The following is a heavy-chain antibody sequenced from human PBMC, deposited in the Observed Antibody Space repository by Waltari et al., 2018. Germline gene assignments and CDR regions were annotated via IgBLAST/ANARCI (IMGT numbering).Heavy chain of an antibody. CDR2: IIPILGIA. V-gene: IGHV1-69*02. CDR3: ARKAFIAAAGTVDY. Sequence: QVQLVQSGAEVKKPGSSVKVSCKASGGTFSSYTISWVRQAPGQGLEWMGRIIPILGIANYAQKFQGRVTITADKSTSTAYMELSSLRSEDTAVYYCARKAFIAAAGTVDYWGQGTLVTVSS. D-gene: IGHD6-13*01. J-gene: IGHJ4*02. CDR1: GGTFSSYT.